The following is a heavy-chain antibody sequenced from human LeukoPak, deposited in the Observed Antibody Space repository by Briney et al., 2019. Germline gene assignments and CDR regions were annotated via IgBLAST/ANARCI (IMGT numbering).Heavy chain of an antibody. Sequence: SETLSLTCAVYGGSFSGYYWSWIRQPPGKGLEWIGEINHSGSTNYNPSLKSRVTISVDTSKNQFSLKLSSVTAADTAVYYCARRFPDYYGSGSYFGYYYYYYMDVWGKGTTVTISS. CDR2: INHSGST. CDR1: GGSFSGYY. CDR3: ARRFPDYYGSGSYFGYYYYYYMDV. J-gene: IGHJ6*03. D-gene: IGHD3-10*01. V-gene: IGHV4-34*01.